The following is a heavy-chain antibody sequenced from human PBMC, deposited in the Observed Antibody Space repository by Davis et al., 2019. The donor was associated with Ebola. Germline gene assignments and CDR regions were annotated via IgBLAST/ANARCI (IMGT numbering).Heavy chain of an antibody. J-gene: IGHJ4*02. CDR1: GGSISSYY. CDR2: IYYSGST. CDR3: ARASVVPAAMGYFDY. V-gene: IGHV4-59*01. Sequence: PSETLSLTCTVSGGSISSYYWSWIRQPPGKGLEWIGYIYYSGSTNYNPSLKSRVTISVDTSKNQFSLKLSSVTAADTAVYYCARASVVPAAMGYFDYWGQGTLVTVSS. D-gene: IGHD2-2*01.